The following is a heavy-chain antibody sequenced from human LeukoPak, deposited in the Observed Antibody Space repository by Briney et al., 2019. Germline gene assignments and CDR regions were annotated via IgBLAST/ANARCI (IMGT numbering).Heavy chain of an antibody. V-gene: IGHV1-8*01. Sequence: ASVKVSCKASGYTFTSYDINWVRQATGQGLEWMGWMNPNSGNTGYAQKFQGRVTMTRNTSISTAYMELSSLRSEDTAVYYCARRRSSSWYYYYYYMDVWGKGITVTISS. CDR2: MNPNSGNT. CDR1: GYTFTSYD. D-gene: IGHD6-13*01. CDR3: ARRRSSSWYYYYYYMDV. J-gene: IGHJ6*03.